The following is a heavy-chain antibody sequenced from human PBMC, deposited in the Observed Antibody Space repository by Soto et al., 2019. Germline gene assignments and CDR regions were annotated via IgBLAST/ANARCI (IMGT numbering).Heavy chain of an antibody. Sequence: LRLSCAASGFTVSSNYMSWVRQAPGKGLEWVSVIYSGGSTYYADSVKGRFTISRDNSKNTLYLQMNSLRAEDTAVYYCARVYSSSFRYDAFDIWGQGTMVTVSS. CDR2: IYSGGST. J-gene: IGHJ3*02. CDR1: GFTVSSNY. D-gene: IGHD6-13*01. CDR3: ARVYSSSFRYDAFDI. V-gene: IGHV3-66*01.